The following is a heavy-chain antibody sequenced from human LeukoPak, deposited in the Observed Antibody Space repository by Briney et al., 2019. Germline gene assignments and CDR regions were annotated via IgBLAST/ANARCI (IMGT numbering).Heavy chain of an antibody. CDR3: ARWGPIVVVPAARSWSDP. Sequence: ASVKVSCKASGGTFSSYAISWVRQAPGQGLEWMGGIIPIFGTANYAQKFQGRVTITADESTSTAYMELSSLRSEDTAVYYCARWGPIVVVPAARSWSDPWGQGTLVTVSS. J-gene: IGHJ5*02. D-gene: IGHD2-2*01. V-gene: IGHV1-69*01. CDR2: IIPIFGTA. CDR1: GGTFSSYA.